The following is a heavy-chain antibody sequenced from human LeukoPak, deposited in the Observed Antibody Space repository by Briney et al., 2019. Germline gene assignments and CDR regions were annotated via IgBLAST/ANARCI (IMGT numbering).Heavy chain of an antibody. Sequence: PGGSLRLSCAASGFTFSSYDMHWVRQATGKGLEGVSAIGTAGDTYYPGSVKGRFTISRENAKNSLYLQMNSLRVGDTAVYYCARGGSIVGATDAFDIWGQGTMVTVSS. J-gene: IGHJ3*02. D-gene: IGHD1-26*01. CDR2: IGTAGDT. CDR3: ARGGSIVGATDAFDI. V-gene: IGHV3-13*01. CDR1: GFTFSSYD.